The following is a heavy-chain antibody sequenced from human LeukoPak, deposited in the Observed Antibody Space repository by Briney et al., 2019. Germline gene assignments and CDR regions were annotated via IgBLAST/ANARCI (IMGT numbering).Heavy chain of an antibody. CDR1: GGSISSSNW. CDR2: IYHSRST. D-gene: IGHD3-10*01. V-gene: IGHV4-4*02. Sequence: SGTLSLTCAVSGGSISSSNWWSWVRQPPGKGLEWIGEIYHSRSTNYNPSLKSRVTISVDKSKNQFSLKLSSVTAADTAVYYCARVGGRGSQPYYFDYWGQGTLVTVSS. CDR3: ARVGGRGSQPYYFDY. J-gene: IGHJ4*02.